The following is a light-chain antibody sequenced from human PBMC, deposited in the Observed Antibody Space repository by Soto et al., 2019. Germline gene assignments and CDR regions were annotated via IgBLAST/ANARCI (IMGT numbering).Light chain of an antibody. Sequence: QAVVTQEPSLTVSPGGTVTLTCASSTGAVNSGYFPNWFQQKPGQPPRALIYSTSNRQSWTPARFSGSLLGGKAALTLSDAQPEDEADYYCLIYDGGARVFGGGTKLTVL. V-gene: IGLV7-43*01. CDR2: STS. CDR3: LIYDGGARV. CDR1: TGAVNSGYF. J-gene: IGLJ3*02.